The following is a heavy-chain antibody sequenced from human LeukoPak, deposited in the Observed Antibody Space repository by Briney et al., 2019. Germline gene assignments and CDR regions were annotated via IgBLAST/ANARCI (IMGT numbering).Heavy chain of an antibody. CDR2: ISGSGGST. Sequence: GVSLRRSCSASGFTFSNYAMSWVPQAPGKGLEGGSAISGSGGSTYSADSVKGRFTISRDNSKNTLYLPMSSLGAEDSAVYYCATDGESGSYTDYWGQGTLVTVSS. CDR3: ATDGESGSYTDY. J-gene: IGHJ4*02. CDR1: GFTFSNYA. D-gene: IGHD1-26*01. V-gene: IGHV3-23*01.